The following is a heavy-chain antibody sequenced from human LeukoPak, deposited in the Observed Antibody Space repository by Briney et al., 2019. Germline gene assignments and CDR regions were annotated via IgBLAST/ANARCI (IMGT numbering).Heavy chain of an antibody. J-gene: IGHJ4*02. D-gene: IGHD5-24*01. CDR3: ARDARRRDGYNYAEV. Sequence: HPGGSLRLSCAASGFIFSSYAMSWVRQAPGKGLEWVSTISGSGGSTYYADSVKGRFTISRDNSKNTVYLQMNSLRAEDTAVYYCARDARRRDGYNYAEVWGQGTLVTVSS. V-gene: IGHV3-23*01. CDR1: GFIFSSYA. CDR2: ISGSGGST.